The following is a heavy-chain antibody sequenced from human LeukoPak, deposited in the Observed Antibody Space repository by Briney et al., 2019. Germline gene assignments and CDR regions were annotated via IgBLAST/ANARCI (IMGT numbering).Heavy chain of an antibody. CDR1: GFTFSSYS. CDR3: ARSPGEMATIFLFGY. D-gene: IGHD5-24*01. CDR2: ISSSSSYI. J-gene: IGHJ4*02. V-gene: IGHV3-21*01. Sequence: PGGSLRLSCAASGFTFSSYSMNWVRQAPGKGLEWVSSISSSSSYIYYADSVKGRFNISRDNAKNSLYLQMNSLRAEDTAVYYCARSPGEMATIFLFGYWGQGTLVTVSS.